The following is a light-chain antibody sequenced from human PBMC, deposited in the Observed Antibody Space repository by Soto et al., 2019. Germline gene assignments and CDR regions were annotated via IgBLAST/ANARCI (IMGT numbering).Light chain of an antibody. V-gene: IGKV3-20*01. J-gene: IGKJ1*01. CDR2: GAS. CDR3: QQYGSSPT. CDR1: QYIGSA. Sequence: MSQSPATLSVSPGERATLSCSASQYIGSAVAWYHQRSGQAPRLLIYGASSRATGIPDRFSGSGSGTDFTLTISRLEPEDFAVYYCQQYGSSPTFGQGTKVDIK.